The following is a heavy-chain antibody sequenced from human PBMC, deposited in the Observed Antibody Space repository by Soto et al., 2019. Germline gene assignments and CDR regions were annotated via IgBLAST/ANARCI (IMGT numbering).Heavy chain of an antibody. CDR3: ARDAHYGSGVYGMDV. D-gene: IGHD3-10*01. J-gene: IGHJ6*02. CDR1: GGSISSGGYY. V-gene: IGHV4-31*03. Sequence: SETLSLTCTVSGGSISSGGYYWSWIRQHPGKGLEWIGYIYYSGSTYYNPSLKSRVTISVDTSKNQFSLKLSSVTAADTAVYYCARDAHYGSGVYGMDVWGQGTTVTVS. CDR2: IYYSGST.